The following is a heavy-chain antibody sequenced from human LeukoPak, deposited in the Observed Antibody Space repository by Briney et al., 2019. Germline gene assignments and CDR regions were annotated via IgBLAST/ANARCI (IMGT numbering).Heavy chain of an antibody. D-gene: IGHD3-22*01. CDR1: GFTFSTYA. CDR2: ISSSSSDI. Sequence: GGSLRLSCAASGFTFSTYAMSWVRQAPGKGLEWVSCISSSSSDIYYADSVKGRFTISRDNAKNSLYLQMSSLRADDTAVYYCARDRLLYYYDSGPTGHFQHWGQGTLVTV. CDR3: ARDRLLYYYDSGPTGHFQH. V-gene: IGHV3-21*01. J-gene: IGHJ1*01.